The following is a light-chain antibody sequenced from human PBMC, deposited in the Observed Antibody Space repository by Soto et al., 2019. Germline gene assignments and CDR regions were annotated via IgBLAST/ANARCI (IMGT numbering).Light chain of an antibody. CDR2: EAS. CDR3: QQFNSSPYT. CDR1: QSIVTW. V-gene: IGKV1-5*03. J-gene: IGKJ2*01. Sequence: GDRVTITCRASQSIVTWLAWYQQKPGKAPKLLLYEASSLESGVPSRFSGTGSGTEFTLTISSLQPDDSATYYCQQFNSSPYTFVQGTKVEIK.